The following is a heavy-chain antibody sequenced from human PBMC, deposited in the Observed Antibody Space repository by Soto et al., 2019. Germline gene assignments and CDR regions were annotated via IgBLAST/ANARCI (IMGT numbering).Heavy chain of an antibody. J-gene: IGHJ4*02. CDR3: ARDMGLSTLDY. D-gene: IGHD3-16*02. V-gene: IGHV3-33*01. CDR2: IWYDGSNK. CDR1: GFTFSSYG. Sequence: QVQLVESGGGVGQPGRSLRLSCAASGFTFSSYGMHWVRQAPGKGLEWVAVIWYDGSNKYYADSVKGRFTISRDNSKNTLYLQMNSLRAEDTAVYYCARDMGLSTLDYWGQGTLVTVSS.